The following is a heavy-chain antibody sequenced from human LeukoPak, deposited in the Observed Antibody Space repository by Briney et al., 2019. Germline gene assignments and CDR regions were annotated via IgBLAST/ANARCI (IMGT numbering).Heavy chain of an antibody. J-gene: IGHJ4*02. CDR2: INHSGST. D-gene: IGHD3-22*01. Sequence: SETLSLTCAVYGGSSSGYYWSWIRQPPGKGLEWIGEINHSGSTNYNPSLKSRVTISVDTSKNQFSLKLSSVTAADTAVYYCASADYYDSSGYYSPFNYWGQGTLVTVSS. CDR1: GGSSSGYY. V-gene: IGHV4-34*01. CDR3: ASADYYDSSGYYSPFNY.